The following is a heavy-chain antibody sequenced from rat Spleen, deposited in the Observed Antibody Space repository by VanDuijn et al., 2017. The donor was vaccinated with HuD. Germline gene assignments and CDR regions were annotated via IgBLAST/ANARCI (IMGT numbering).Heavy chain of an antibody. CDR3: ATRDGGYPH. Sequence: EVRLVESGGGLVQPGRSLKLSCAASGFTFTNYDMAWVRQAPTKGLEWIASISTGGGNTYYRDSVKGRFTISRDNAKNTQYLQMDSLRSEDTATYYCATRDGGYPHWGQGVMVTVSS. CDR1: GFTFTNYD. J-gene: IGHJ2*01. V-gene: IGHV5S13*01. CDR2: ISTGGGNT. D-gene: IGHD1-11*01.